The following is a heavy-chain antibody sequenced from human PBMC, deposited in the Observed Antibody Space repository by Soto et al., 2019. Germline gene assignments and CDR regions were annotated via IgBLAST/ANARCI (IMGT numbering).Heavy chain of an antibody. D-gene: IGHD3-10*01. CDR2: ISTYNGNT. CDR1: GYTFTSYG. CDR3: AREMVRGVGSDY. J-gene: IGHJ4*02. Sequence: QVQLVQSGAVVKKPGASVKVSCKASGYTFTSYGISWVRQAPGQGLEWMGWISTYNGNTKYAQKLQGRVTMTTDTSTGTAYMELRSLRSDDAAVFYCAREMVRGVGSDYWGQGTLVTVSS. V-gene: IGHV1-18*01.